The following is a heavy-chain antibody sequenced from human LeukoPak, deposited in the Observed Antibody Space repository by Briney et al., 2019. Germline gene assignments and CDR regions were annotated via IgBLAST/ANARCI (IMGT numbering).Heavy chain of an antibody. CDR3: ASHYYDSSGYQP. V-gene: IGHV1-8*03. Sequence: ASVKVSCKASGYTFTSYDINWVRQATGQGLEWMGCMNPNSGNTGYAQKFQGRVTITRNTSISTAYMELSSLRSEDTALYYCASHYYDSSGYQPWGQGTLVTVSP. D-gene: IGHD3-22*01. J-gene: IGHJ5*02. CDR1: GYTFTSYD. CDR2: MNPNSGNT.